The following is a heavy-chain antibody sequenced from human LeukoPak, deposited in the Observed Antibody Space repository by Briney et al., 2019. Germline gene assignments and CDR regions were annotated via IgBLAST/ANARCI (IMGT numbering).Heavy chain of an antibody. CDR3: AKGPPLDY. J-gene: IGHJ4*02. CDR2: ISGSGGST. CDR1: GFTFSSCA. V-gene: IGHV3-23*01. Sequence: GGSLRLSCAASGFTFSSCAMSWVRQAPGKGLECVSAISGSGGSTYYADSVKGRLTISRDNSTNTLYLQMSSLRAEDTAVYYCAKGPPLDYWGQGTLVTVSS.